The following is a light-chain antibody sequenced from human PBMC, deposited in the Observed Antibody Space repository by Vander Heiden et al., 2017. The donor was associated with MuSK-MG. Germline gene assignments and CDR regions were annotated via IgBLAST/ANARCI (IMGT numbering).Light chain of an antibody. Sequence: QSALTQPASVSGSPGRSITISCTGTSSDVGAQKSVSWYQQHPGKAPKLIIYDVFYRPSGVSDRFSGSKSGNTASLTISGLQTEDEADYFCSSFTTTSTYVFASVTTVTVL. CDR3: SSFTTTSTYV. V-gene: IGLV2-14*03. CDR1: SSDVGAQKS. CDR2: DVF. J-gene: IGLJ1*01.